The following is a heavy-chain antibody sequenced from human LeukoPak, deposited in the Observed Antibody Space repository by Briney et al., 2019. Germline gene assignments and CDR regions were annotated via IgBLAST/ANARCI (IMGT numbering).Heavy chain of an antibody. J-gene: IGHJ5*02. CDR3: ARDSPHRLPNNWFDP. CDR2: IKRDGSEK. D-gene: IGHD5-18*01. V-gene: IGHV3-7*01. CDR1: GFTFSSYW. Sequence: GGSLRLSCAASGFTFSSYWMSWVRQAPGKGLEWVANIKRDGSEKYYVDSVKGRFTISRDNAKNSLYLQMNSLRAEDTAVYYCARDSPHRLPNNWFDPWGQGTLVTVSS.